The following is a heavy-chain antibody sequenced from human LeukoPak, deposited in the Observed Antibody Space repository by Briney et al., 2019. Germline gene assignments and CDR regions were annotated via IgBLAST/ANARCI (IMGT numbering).Heavy chain of an antibody. D-gene: IGHD3-9*01. Sequence: GGSLRLSCAASGFISSNYWMHWVRQAPGKGLVWVSRINSDVSTTTYVDSVKGRFTISRDNAKNTLYLQMNSLRADDTAVYYCASSLVGALDPNYMDVWGKGTTVTVSS. V-gene: IGHV3-74*03. CDR2: INSDVSTT. J-gene: IGHJ6*03. CDR1: GFISSNYW. CDR3: ASSLVGALDPNYMDV.